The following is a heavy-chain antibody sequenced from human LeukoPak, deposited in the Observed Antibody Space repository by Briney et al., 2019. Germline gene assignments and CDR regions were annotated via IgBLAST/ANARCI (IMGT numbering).Heavy chain of an antibody. CDR2: ISGSGGST. J-gene: IGHJ6*03. V-gene: IGHV3-23*01. CDR3: ARGLSYYYYMDV. Sequence: GGSLRLSCAASGFTFSSYAMSWVRQAPGKGLEWVSAISGSGGSTYYADSVKGRFTISRDNSKNTLYLQMNSLRAEDTAVYYCARGLSYYYYMDVWGKGTTVTVSS. D-gene: IGHD3-16*01. CDR1: GFTFSSYA.